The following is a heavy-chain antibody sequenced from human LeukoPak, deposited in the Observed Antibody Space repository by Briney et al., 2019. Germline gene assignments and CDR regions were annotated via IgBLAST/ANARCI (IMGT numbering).Heavy chain of an antibody. CDR3: AKDYYDSSGYYYRYYYYYMDV. Sequence: SGGSLRLSCAASGFTFSSYAMSWVRQAPGKGLEWVSAISGSGGSTYYADSVKGRFTISRDNSKNTLYLQMNSLRAEATAVYYCAKDYYDSSGYYYRYYYYYMDVWGKGTTVTVSS. J-gene: IGHJ6*03. V-gene: IGHV3-23*01. D-gene: IGHD3-22*01. CDR1: GFTFSSYA. CDR2: ISGSGGST.